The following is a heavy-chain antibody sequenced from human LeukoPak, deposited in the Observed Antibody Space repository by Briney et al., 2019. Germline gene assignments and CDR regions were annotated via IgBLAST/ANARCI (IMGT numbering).Heavy chain of an antibody. D-gene: IGHD3-3*01. J-gene: IGHJ4*02. Sequence: SGGSLRLSCAASGFTFSSYSMNWVRQAPGKGLEWVSSISSSSSYIYYADPVKGRFTISRDNAKNSLYLQMNSLRAEDTAVYYCARARSRPRGVLRFLEWGPEFAYWGQGTLVTVSS. V-gene: IGHV3-21*01. CDR3: ARARSRPRGVLRFLEWGPEFAY. CDR1: GFTFSSYS. CDR2: ISSSSSYI.